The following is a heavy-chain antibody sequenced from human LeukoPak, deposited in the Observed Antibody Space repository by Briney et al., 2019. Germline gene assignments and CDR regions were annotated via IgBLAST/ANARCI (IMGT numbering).Heavy chain of an antibody. CDR1: GGSISSYY. D-gene: IGHD3-10*01. CDR2: ITGSIHYSGST. V-gene: IGHV4-59*01. Sequence: SETLSLTCTVSGGSISSYYWSWIRQPPGKGLEWIGYITGSIHYSGSTSSNPSLKSRVTITVDTSKNQFSLKLSSVTAPDTAVYYCARDARDYGSGSYWDVWGQGTTVTVSS. J-gene: IGHJ6*01. CDR3: ARDARDYGSGSYWDV.